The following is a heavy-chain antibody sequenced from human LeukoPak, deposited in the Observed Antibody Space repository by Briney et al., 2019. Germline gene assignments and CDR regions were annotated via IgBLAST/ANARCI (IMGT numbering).Heavy chain of an antibody. CDR1: GGSFSGYY. V-gene: IGHV4-34*01. J-gene: IGHJ4*02. Sequence: SETLSLTCAVYGGSFSGYYWSWIRQPPGKGLEWIGEINHSGSTNYNPSLESRVTISVDTSKNQFSLKLSSVTAADTAVYYCARGHPYPTTVRGVIIRPYYFDYWGQGTLVTVSS. CDR2: INHSGST. CDR3: ARGHPYPTTVRGVIIRPYYFDY. D-gene: IGHD3-10*01.